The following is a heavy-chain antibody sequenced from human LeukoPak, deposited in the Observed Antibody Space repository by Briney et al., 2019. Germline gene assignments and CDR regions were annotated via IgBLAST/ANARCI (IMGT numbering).Heavy chain of an antibody. CDR2: IGTAGDA. J-gene: IGHJ4*02. V-gene: IGHV3-13*04. CDR3: ARGSCSSTSCYTLNPLDY. CDR1: GFTFSSYD. D-gene: IGHD2-2*02. Sequence: GGSLRLSCAASGFTFSSYDMHWVRQAPGKGLEWVSSIGTAGDAYYPGSVKGGFTISKENATNSLYLQMNSLRAGDTAVYYCARGSCSSTSCYTLNPLDYWGQGTLVTVSS.